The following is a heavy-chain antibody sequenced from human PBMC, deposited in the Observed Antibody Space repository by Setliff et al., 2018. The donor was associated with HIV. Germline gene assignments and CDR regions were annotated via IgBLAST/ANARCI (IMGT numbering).Heavy chain of an antibody. CDR2: ISESG. Sequence: GGSLRLSCAASGFALSSQAMSWVRLAPGKGLDWVSVISESGYSADSVKGRFTISRDKSKNMLYLQMNNLTTEDTAVYYCVNRAWLESWGQGTLVTVSS. J-gene: IGHJ4*02. V-gene: IGHV3-23*01. CDR1: GFALSSQA. CDR3: VNRAWLES.